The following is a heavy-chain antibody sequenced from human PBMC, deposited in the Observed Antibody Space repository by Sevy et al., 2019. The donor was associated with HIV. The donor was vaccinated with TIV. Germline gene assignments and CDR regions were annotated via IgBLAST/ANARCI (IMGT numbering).Heavy chain of an antibody. CDR3: ANAYSGSYSHSYLYALDV. J-gene: IGHJ6*02. V-gene: IGHV3-30*18. CDR2: ISHDGINE. D-gene: IGHD1-26*01. Sequence: GGSLRLSCIGSGLSFSYYGIHWVRQSPGKGLDWVALISHDGINEYYAESVKGRVTISRDNSKNTVYLEMNSLRNEDTAIYFCANAYSGSYSHSYLYALDVWGQGTTVTVSS. CDR1: GLSFSYYG.